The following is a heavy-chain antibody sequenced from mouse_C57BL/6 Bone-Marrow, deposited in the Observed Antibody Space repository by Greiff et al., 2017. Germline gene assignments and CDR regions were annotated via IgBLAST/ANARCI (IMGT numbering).Heavy chain of an antibody. Sequence: QVQLQQSGAELVRPGASVKLSCKASGYTFTDYYINWVKQRPGQGLEWIARIYPGSGNTYYNEKFKGKATLTAEKSSSTAYMQLSSLTSADSAVFFCSRYLLDSMDYWGQGTSVTVSS. CDR1: GYTFTDYY. CDR3: SRYLLDSMDY. V-gene: IGHV1-76*01. CDR2: IYPGSGNT. J-gene: IGHJ4*01. D-gene: IGHD1-1*01.